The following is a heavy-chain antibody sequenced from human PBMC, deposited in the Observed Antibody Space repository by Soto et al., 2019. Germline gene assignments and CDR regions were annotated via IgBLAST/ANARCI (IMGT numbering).Heavy chain of an antibody. Sequence: GGSLRLSCAASGFTFSSYGMHWVRQAPGKGLEWVAVISYDGSNKYYADSVKGRFTISRDNSKNTLYLQMNSLRAEDTAVYYCAKDISPSSSGWYAGYDYYYGKEVWGQGTTVTVSS. V-gene: IGHV3-30*18. CDR3: AKDISPSSSGWYAGYDYYYGKEV. CDR1: GFTFSSYG. J-gene: IGHJ6*02. CDR2: ISYDGSNK. D-gene: IGHD6-19*01.